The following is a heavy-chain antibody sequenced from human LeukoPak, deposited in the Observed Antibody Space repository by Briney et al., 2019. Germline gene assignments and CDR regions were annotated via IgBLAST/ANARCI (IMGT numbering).Heavy chain of an antibody. V-gene: IGHV3-66*01. CDR1: GGSFSGYY. J-gene: IGHJ6*02. D-gene: IGHD3-9*01. CDR3: ARSPYDILTGYYYYYGMDV. Sequence: ETLSLTCAVYGGSFSGYYWSWVRQAPGKGLEWVSVIYSGGSTYYADSVKGRFTISRDNSKNTLYLQMNSLRAEDTAVYYCARSPYDILTGYYYYYGMDVWGQGTTVTVSS. CDR2: IYSGGST.